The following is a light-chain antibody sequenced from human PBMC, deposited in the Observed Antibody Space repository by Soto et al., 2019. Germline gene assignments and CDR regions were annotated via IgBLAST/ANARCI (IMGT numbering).Light chain of an antibody. CDR3: FLSYSGTNWV. V-gene: IGLV7-46*01. Sequence: QAVVTQEPSLTVSPGGTVTLTCGSSTGDVTSAHYPSWIQQSPGHAPKTLIYDASNKHSWTPARFSGSLLGGKAALTLSGAQPEDEADYYCFLSYSGTNWVFGGGTKVTVL. CDR2: DAS. CDR1: TGDVTSAHY. J-gene: IGLJ3*02.